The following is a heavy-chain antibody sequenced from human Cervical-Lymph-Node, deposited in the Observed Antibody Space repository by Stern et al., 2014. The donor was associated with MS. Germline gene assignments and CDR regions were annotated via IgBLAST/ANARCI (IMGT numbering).Heavy chain of an antibody. D-gene: IGHD5-18*01. Sequence: QVQLVQSGAEVKKPGASVKVSCKTSGYTFAGNYIHWVRQAPGQGLEWMGRINPNSGGTNYAQKFQGRVTMTRDTSITTASMELSGLRFDDTAIYYCARERGRAGPAMADYWGQGTLVTVSS. V-gene: IGHV1-2*06. CDR3: ARERGRAGPAMADY. CDR2: INPNSGGT. CDR1: GYTFAGNY. J-gene: IGHJ4*02.